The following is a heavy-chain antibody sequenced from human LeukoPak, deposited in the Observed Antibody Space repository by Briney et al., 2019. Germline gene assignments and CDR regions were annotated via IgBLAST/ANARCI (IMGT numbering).Heavy chain of an antibody. CDR1: GGSISSYY. CDR3: ASRGATFDY. Sequence: PSETLSLTCSVSGGSISSYYWSWIRQPPGKGLEWIGYIFYSGSTNYNPSLKSRVTISVATSKNQFSLKLSSVTAADTAVYYCASRGATFDYWGQGTLVTVSS. V-gene: IGHV4-59*01. D-gene: IGHD1-26*01. CDR2: IFYSGST. J-gene: IGHJ4*02.